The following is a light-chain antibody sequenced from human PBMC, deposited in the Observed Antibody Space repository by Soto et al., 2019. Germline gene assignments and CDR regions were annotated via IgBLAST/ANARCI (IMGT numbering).Light chain of an antibody. CDR2: AAS. CDR1: QSISSY. V-gene: IGKV1-39*01. J-gene: IGKJ1*01. Sequence: DIQMTQSPSSLSASVGDRVTITCRASQSISSYLNWYQQKPGKAPKLLIYAASSLQSGVPSRFSGSGSGTDFTLTISRLQPEDFATYYCQQSSRFGQGTKVELK. CDR3: QQSSR.